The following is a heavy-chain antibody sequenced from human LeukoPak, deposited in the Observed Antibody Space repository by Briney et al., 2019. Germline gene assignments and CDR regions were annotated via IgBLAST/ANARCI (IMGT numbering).Heavy chain of an antibody. CDR3: ASGWQFLEWLLYYGMDV. D-gene: IGHD3-3*01. Sequence: PGGSLRLSCAASGFTFSSYSMTWVRQAPGKGLEWVSSISSSSSYIYYADSVKGRFTISRDNAKNSLYLQMNSLRAEDTAVYYCASGWQFLEWLLYYGMDVWGQGTTVTVSS. J-gene: IGHJ6*02. V-gene: IGHV3-21*01. CDR1: GFTFSSYS. CDR2: ISSSSSYI.